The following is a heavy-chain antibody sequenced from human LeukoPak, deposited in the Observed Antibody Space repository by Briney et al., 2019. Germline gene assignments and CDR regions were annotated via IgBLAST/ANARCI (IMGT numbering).Heavy chain of an antibody. V-gene: IGHV4-34*01. CDR2: INLSGST. J-gene: IGHJ5*02. Sequence: SETLSLTCAVYGGSFSGYYWSWIRQPPGKGLEWIGEINLSGSTNYNPSLKSRVTISVDTSKNQFSLKLSSVTAADTAVYYCARGVAGDFWSGYYTGPNWFDPWGQGTLVTVSS. CDR3: ARGVAGDFWSGYYTGPNWFDP. CDR1: GGSFSGYY. D-gene: IGHD3-3*01.